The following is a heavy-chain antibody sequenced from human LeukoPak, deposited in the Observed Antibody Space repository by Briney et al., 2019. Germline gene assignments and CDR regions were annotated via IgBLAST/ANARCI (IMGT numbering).Heavy chain of an antibody. CDR3: AKVMPLYQLQWGLYDY. J-gene: IGHJ4*02. Sequence: GGSLRLSCAASGFTFSSYAMSWVRQAPGKGLEWVSAISGSGGSAYYADSVKGRFTISRDNSKNTLYLQMNSLRAEDTAVYYCAKVMPLYQLQWGLYDYWGQGTLVTVSS. CDR2: ISGSGGSA. CDR1: GFTFSSYA. V-gene: IGHV3-23*01. D-gene: IGHD2-2*01.